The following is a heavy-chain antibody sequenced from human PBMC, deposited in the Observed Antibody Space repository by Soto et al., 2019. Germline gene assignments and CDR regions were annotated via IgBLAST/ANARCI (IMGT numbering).Heavy chain of an antibody. CDR3: ARGSGFQAGVHGY. CDR1: GFSFSSTW. J-gene: IGHJ4*02. CDR2: INTDGTST. D-gene: IGHD6-25*01. Sequence: EVQLVESGGGLVQRGGSLSLSCEASGFSFSSTWMHWARQAPGRGLMWVSRINTDGTSTSYADSVKGRFTISRDNGKNTLYLQMNSLRAEDTAVYYCARGSGFQAGVHGYWGQGILITVSS. V-gene: IGHV3-74*01.